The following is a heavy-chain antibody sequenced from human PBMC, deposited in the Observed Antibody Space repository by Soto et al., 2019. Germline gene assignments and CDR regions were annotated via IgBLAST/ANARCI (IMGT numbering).Heavy chain of an antibody. V-gene: IGHV1-69*01. CDR3: ARSQGSSTSLEIYYYYYYGMDV. CDR2: IIPISDTT. CDR1: GGTFSSYA. J-gene: IGHJ6*01. D-gene: IGHD2-2*01. Sequence: QVQLVQSGAEVKKPGSSVKVSCKASGGTFSSYAISWVRQAPGQGLEWMGGIIPISDTTNYAQKFQGRVTITADESTSTAYMKLSSLRSDDTAVYYCARSQGSSTSLEIYYYYYYGMDVWGQGTTITVSS.